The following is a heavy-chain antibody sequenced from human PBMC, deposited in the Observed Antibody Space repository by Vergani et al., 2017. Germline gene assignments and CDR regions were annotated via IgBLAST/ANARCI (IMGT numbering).Heavy chain of an antibody. CDR2: INPNSGGT. J-gene: IGHJ4*02. Sequence: QVQLVQSGAEVKKPGASVKVSCKASGYTFTGYYMHWVRQAPGQGLEWMGWINPNSGGTNYAQKFQGWVTMTGDTSISTAYMELSRLRSDDTAVYYCATLYSGYDGGLDYWGQGTLVTVSS. D-gene: IGHD5-12*01. V-gene: IGHV1-2*04. CDR3: ATLYSGYDGGLDY. CDR1: GYTFTGYY.